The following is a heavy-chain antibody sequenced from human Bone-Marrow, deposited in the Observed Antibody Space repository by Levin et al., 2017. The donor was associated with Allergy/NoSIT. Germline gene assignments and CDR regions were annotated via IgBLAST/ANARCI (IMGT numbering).Heavy chain of an antibody. V-gene: IGHV3-7*01. CDR3: ATYIPAPGRCFQH. CDR2: IKEDESEK. J-gene: IGHJ1*01. D-gene: IGHD3-10*01. CDR1: GFTFSSYW. Sequence: GGSLRLSCTGSGFTFSSYWMGWIRQAPGKGLEWVANIKEDESEKHYVASVRGRFTISRDNAKNSAWLQMNSLRDEDTAVYYCATYIPAPGRCFQHWGQGALVTVSS.